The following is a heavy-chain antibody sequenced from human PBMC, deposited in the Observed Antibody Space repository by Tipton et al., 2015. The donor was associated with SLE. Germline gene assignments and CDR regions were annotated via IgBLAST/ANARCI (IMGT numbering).Heavy chain of an antibody. J-gene: IGHJ4*01. CDR1: GFTFGSFW. Sequence: LRLSCEASGFTFGSFWMTWVRQAPGKGLEWIGQTNPSGNTNYNPSLKSRVTISVDTSNNQLSLKLTSVTAADTAVYYCARGAKERITLVRVRPYYFDYWGQGSLVTVSS. CDR2: TNPSGNT. V-gene: IGHV4-34*01. D-gene: IGHD3-10*01. CDR3: ARGAKERITLVRVRPYYFDY.